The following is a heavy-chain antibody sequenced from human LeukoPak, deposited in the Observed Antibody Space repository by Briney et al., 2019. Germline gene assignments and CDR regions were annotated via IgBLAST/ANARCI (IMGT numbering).Heavy chain of an antibody. D-gene: IGHD3-10*01. J-gene: IGHJ4*02. Sequence: GGSLRLSCAASGFVVSSNHMSWVRQAPGEGPEWVSVFYTGGSTYYADSVKGRFTISRDNSKNTLYLQMNSLRAEDTAVYYCAKSYGSGSYHFDYWGQGTLVTVSS. CDR2: FYTGGST. V-gene: IGHV3-53*01. CDR3: AKSYGSGSYHFDY. CDR1: GFVVSSNH.